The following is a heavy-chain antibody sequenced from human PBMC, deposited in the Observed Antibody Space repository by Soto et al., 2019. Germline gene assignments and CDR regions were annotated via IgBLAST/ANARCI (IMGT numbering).Heavy chain of an antibody. J-gene: IGHJ3*02. V-gene: IGHV4-59*08. D-gene: IGHD6-19*01. Sequence: QVQLQESGPGLVKPSETLSLTCTVSGGSISSYYWSWIRQPPGKGLEWIGYIYYSGSTNYNPSLKSRVTRSVDTSKNQFSLKLSSVTAADTAVYYCARRISSGWYFSFDIWGQGTMVTVSS. CDR1: GGSISSYY. CDR2: IYYSGST. CDR3: ARRISSGWYFSFDI.